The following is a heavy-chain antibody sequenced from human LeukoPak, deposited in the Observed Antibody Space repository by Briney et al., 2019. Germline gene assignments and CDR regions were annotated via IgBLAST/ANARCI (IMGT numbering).Heavy chain of an antibody. CDR2: IYTSGST. V-gene: IGHV4-61*09. Sequence: PSQTLSLTCTVSGGSISSGGYYWSWIRQHPGKGLEWIGYIYTSGSTNYNPSLKSRVTISVDTSKNQFSLKLSSVTAADTAVYYCARLHCSSTSCLFDPWGQGTLATVSS. CDR3: ARLHCSSTSCLFDP. D-gene: IGHD2-2*01. CDR1: GGSISSGGYY. J-gene: IGHJ5*02.